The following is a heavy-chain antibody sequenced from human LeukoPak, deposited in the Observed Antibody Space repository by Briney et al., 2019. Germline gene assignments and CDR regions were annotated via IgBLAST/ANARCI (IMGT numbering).Heavy chain of an antibody. J-gene: IGHJ4*02. CDR3: ARDRAGIAVAGIDY. CDR2: IKQDGSEK. Sequence: RSLRLSCAASGFTFSNYWMSWVRQAPGKGLEWVANIKQDGSEKYYVDSVKGRFTISRDNAKNSLYLQMDSLRVEDTAVYYCARDRAGIAVAGIDYWGQGTLVTVSS. CDR1: GFTFSNYW. D-gene: IGHD6-19*01. V-gene: IGHV3-7*01.